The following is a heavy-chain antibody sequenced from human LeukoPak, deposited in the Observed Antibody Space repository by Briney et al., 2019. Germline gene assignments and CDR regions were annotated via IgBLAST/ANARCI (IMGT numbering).Heavy chain of an antibody. V-gene: IGHV4-4*07. CDR1: GGSISSYY. J-gene: IGHJ4*02. D-gene: IGHD2-21*02. CDR3: ARNCGGDCYSVNFDY. Sequence: PSDTLSLTCTVSGGSISSYYWSWIRHPAGKGLEWIGRIYTSGSTNYNPSLKSRVTMSVDTFKNQFSLKLSSVTAADTAVYYCARNCGGDCYSVNFDYWGQGTLVTVSS. CDR2: IYTSGST.